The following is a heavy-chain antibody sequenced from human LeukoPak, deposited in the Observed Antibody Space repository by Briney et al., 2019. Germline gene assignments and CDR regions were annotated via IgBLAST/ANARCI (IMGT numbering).Heavy chain of an antibody. V-gene: IGHV4-39*01. Sequence: SETLSLTCTVSGGSISSSSYYWGWIRQPPGRGLEWIESIYYSGSTYYNPSLKRRVTISVDTSKNQFSLKLSSVTAADTAVYYCARHRFGELLHFDLWGRGTLVTVSS. D-gene: IGHD3-10*01. CDR1: GGSISSSSYY. J-gene: IGHJ2*01. CDR3: ARHRFGELLHFDL. CDR2: IYYSGST.